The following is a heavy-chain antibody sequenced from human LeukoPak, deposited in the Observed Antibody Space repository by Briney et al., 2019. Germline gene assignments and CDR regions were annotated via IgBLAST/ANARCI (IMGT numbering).Heavy chain of an antibody. Sequence: QPGGSLRLSCAASGFTFSTYEMNWVRQAPGKGLDWVSYISSSGGTIYYADSVKGRFTISRDNAKNSLYLQMNSLRVEDTAVYYCARARGHAHFDYWGQGTLVTVSS. J-gene: IGHJ4*02. V-gene: IGHV3-48*03. D-gene: IGHD2-15*01. CDR1: GFTFSTYE. CDR3: ARARGHAHFDY. CDR2: ISSSGGTI.